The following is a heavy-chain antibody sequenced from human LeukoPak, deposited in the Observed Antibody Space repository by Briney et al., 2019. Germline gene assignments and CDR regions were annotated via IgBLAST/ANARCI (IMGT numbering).Heavy chain of an antibody. CDR2: ISAYNGNT. V-gene: IGHV1-18*01. J-gene: IGHJ4*02. Sequence: ASVKVSCKASGYTFTSYGISWVRQAPGQGLEWMGWISAYNGNTNYAQKLQGRVTMTTDTSTSTAYMELRSLRSDDTAVYYCARVDVDIVATTYFDYWGQGTLVTVSS. CDR1: GYTFTSYG. CDR3: ARVDVDIVATTYFDY. D-gene: IGHD5-12*01.